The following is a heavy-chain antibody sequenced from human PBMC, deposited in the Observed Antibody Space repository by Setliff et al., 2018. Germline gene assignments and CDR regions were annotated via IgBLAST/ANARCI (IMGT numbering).Heavy chain of an antibody. CDR2: INPNSGGT. D-gene: IGHD6-13*01. J-gene: IGHJ4*01. CDR3: ARDLRDSSSWYGGDY. CDR1: GYTFTGYY. V-gene: IGHV1-2*04. Sequence: ASVKVSCKASGYTFTGYYMHWVRQAPGQGLEWMGWINPNSGGTNYAQKFQGWVTMTRDTSISTAYMELSSLRSEDTAVYYCARDLRDSSSWYGGDYWGQGTRVSV.